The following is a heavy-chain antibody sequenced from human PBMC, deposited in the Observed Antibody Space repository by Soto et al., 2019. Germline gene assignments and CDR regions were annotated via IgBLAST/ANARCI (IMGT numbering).Heavy chain of an antibody. V-gene: IGHV4-61*01. CDR2: IYYSGST. D-gene: IGHD3-10*01. CDR3: ARALYGSGSYNGFDP. Sequence: PXGTLSLPCNVSGGSVSSGSYYGRWIRQPPGKGLEWIGYIYYSGSTNYNPSLKRRVTISVDTSKNQFSLKLSSVTAADTAVYYCARALYGSGSYNGFDPWGQGTLVTVSS. J-gene: IGHJ5*02. CDR1: GGSVSSGSYY.